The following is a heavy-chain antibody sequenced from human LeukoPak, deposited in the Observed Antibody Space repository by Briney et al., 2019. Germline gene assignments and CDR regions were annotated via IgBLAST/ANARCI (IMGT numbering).Heavy chain of an antibody. D-gene: IGHD6-19*01. CDR2: INTNTGNP. J-gene: IGHJ4*02. V-gene: IGHV7-4-1*02. Sequence: ASVKVSCKASGYTFTGYYMHWVRQAPGQGLEWMGWINTNTGNPTYAQGFTGRFVFSLDTSVSTAYLQISSLKAEDTAVYYCARSYSSLPFDYWGQGTLVTVSS. CDR1: GYTFTGYY. CDR3: ARSYSSLPFDY.